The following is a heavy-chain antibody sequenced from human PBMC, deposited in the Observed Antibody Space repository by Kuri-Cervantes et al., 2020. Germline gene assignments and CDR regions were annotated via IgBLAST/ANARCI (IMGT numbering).Heavy chain of an antibody. CDR2: IYYSGST. D-gene: IGHD5-18*01. J-gene: IGHJ3*02. CDR3: ARDDMVTPRAAAFDI. Sequence: SETLSLTCTVSGGSVSSGSYYWSWIRQPPGKGLEWIGYIYYSGSTNYNPSLKSRVTISVDTSKNQFSLKLSSVTAADTAVYYCARDDMVTPRAAAFDIWGQGAMVTVSS. CDR1: GGSVSSGSYY. V-gene: IGHV4-61*01.